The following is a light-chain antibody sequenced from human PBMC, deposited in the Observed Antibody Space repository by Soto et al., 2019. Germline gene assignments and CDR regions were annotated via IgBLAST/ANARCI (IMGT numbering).Light chain of an antibody. V-gene: IGKV1-39*01. CDR1: QSISSY. Sequence: DIQMTQSPSSLSASVGDRVTITCRASQSISSYLNWYQQKPWKAPKLLIYAASSLQSGVPSRFCGSGSGTDFTLTISSLLPEDFATYYCQQIYSTPRTFGQGTMLEIK. J-gene: IGKJ2*01. CDR3: QQIYSTPRT. CDR2: AAS.